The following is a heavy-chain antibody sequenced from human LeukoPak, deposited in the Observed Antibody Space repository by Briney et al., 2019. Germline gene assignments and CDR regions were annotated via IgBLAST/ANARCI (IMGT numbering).Heavy chain of an antibody. D-gene: IGHD2/OR15-2a*01. CDR1: GFTFNSFA. CDR2: ISRNGGST. CDR3: VKDLRSDFMGVLSRYLSY. J-gene: IGHJ4*02. V-gene: IGHV3-64D*09. Sequence: PGGSLRLSCSASGFTFNSFAMHWVRQAPGKGLEYVAAISRNGGSTYYADSVKGRFTISRDNSKSTLYLQMSSLRAEDTAVYLCVKDLRSDFMGVLSRYLSYWGQGTLVTVSS.